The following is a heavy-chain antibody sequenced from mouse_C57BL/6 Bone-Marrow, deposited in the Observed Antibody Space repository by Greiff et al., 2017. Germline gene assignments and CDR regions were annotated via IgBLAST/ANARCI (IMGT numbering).Heavy chain of an antibody. CDR3: AREDVSTTVEDY. D-gene: IGHD1-1*01. CDR1: GYTFTSYW. CDR2: IYPGSGST. Sequence: QVQLQQPEAELVKPGASVKISCKASGYTFTSYWITWVKQRPGQGLEWIGDIYPGSGSTNYNEKFKSKATLTVDTSSSTAYMQLSSLTSEDSAVDYCAREDVSTTVEDYWGQGTMLTVSS. V-gene: IGHV1-55*01. J-gene: IGHJ2*01.